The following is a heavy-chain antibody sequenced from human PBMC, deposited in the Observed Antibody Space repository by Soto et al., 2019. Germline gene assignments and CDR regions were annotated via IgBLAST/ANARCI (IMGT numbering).Heavy chain of an antibody. V-gene: IGHV3-33*01. CDR2: IWYDGSNK. Sequence: QVQLVESGGGVVQPGRSLRLSCAASGFTFSSYGMHWVRQAPGKGLEWVAVIWYDGSNKYYADSVKGRFTISRDNSKNTLYLQMNSPRAEDTAVYYCARVVSGSSWTYFDYWGQGTLVTVSS. CDR1: GFTFSSYG. CDR3: ARVVSGSSWTYFDY. J-gene: IGHJ4*02. D-gene: IGHD6-13*01.